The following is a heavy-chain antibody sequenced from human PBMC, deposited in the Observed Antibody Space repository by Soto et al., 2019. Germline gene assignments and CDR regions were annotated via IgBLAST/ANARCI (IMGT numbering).Heavy chain of an antibody. CDR3: ARNTAIMITFGGVIVKTHKSYFDY. V-gene: IGHV1-46*01. Sequence: ASVKVSCKASGYTFTSYYMHLARQAPGQGLEWMGIINPSGGSTSYAQKFQGRVTMTRDTSTSTVYMELSSLRSEDTAVYYCARNTAIMITFGGVIVKTHKSYFDYWGQGTLVTVSS. D-gene: IGHD3-16*02. CDR2: INPSGGST. CDR1: GYTFTSYY. J-gene: IGHJ4*02.